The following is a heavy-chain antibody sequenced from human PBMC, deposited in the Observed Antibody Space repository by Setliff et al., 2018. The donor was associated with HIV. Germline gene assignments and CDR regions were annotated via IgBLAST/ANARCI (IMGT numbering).Heavy chain of an antibody. Sequence: ASVKVSCKASGYTFTSYDINWVRQATGQGLEWMGWMNPNRGKTGYAQEFQGRVTMTRNTSISTAYMELSSLRSEDTAVYYCAVFDILTGYNFDPWGQGTLVTVSS. CDR1: GYTFTSYD. CDR2: MNPNRGKT. CDR3: AVFDILTGYNFDP. V-gene: IGHV1-8*02. D-gene: IGHD3-9*01. J-gene: IGHJ5*02.